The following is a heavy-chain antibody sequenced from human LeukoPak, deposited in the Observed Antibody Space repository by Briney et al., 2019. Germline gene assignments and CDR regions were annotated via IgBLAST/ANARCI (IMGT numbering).Heavy chain of an antibody. V-gene: IGHV4-59*08. CDR2: IYNSGNT. CDR3: ARQDWVYCGGDCYLGYFDY. Sequence: SETLSLTCTVSGDSISRYYWSWIRQPPGKGLEWIGYIYNSGNTNYNAFLKSRVTISVDTSKNQLSLKLSSVTAADTAMYYCARQDWVYCGGDCYLGYFDYWDQGTLVTVSS. CDR1: GDSISRYY. J-gene: IGHJ4*02. D-gene: IGHD2-21*02.